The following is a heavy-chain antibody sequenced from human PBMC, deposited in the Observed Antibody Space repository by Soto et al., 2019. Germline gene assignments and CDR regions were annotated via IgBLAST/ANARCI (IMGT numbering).Heavy chain of an antibody. V-gene: IGHV1-69*13. D-gene: IGHD6-13*01. CDR3: ARACSSSWYRQTTYYYYGMDV. CDR2: IIPIFGTA. Sequence: SVKVSCKASGYTFTGYYMHWVRQAPGQGLEWMVGIIPIFGTANYAQKFQGRVTITADESTSTAYMELSSLRSEDTAVYYCARACSSSWYRQTTYYYYGMDVWGQGTTVTVSS. J-gene: IGHJ6*02. CDR1: GYTFTGYY.